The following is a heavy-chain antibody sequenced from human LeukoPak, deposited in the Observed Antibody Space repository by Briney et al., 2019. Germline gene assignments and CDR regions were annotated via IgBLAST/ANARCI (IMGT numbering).Heavy chain of an antibody. V-gene: IGHV1-8*01. CDR2: MNPNSGNT. CDR1: GYTFTSYD. Sequence: GASVKVSCKASGYTFTSYDINWVRQATGQGLEWMGWMNPNSGNTGYAQKFQGRVTMTRNTSISTAYMELSSLRSEDTAVYYCARSGTRAAARRSNWFDPWGQETLVTVSS. J-gene: IGHJ5*02. D-gene: IGHD1/OR15-1a*01. CDR3: ARSGTRAAARRSNWFDP.